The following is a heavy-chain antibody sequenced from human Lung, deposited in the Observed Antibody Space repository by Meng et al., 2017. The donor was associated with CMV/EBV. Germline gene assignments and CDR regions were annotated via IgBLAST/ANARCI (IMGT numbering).Heavy chain of an antibody. CDR3: ARDMMLGQAARQTFDV. J-gene: IGHJ3*01. CDR2: LSYDGGDK. D-gene: IGHD2-15*01. Sequence: GESLKISCAASGFSPNNHGMHWIRQAPGKGLEWLAVLSYDGGDKFYGASVKGRFIVSRDSPRNILYLHMNSLRSEDTAVYFCARDMMLGQAARQTFDVWGQGTLVXVSS. V-gene: IGHV3-30*03. CDR1: GFSPNNHG.